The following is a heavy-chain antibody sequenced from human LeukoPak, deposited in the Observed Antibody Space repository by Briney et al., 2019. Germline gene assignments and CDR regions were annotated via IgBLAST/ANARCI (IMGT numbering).Heavy chain of an antibody. CDR1: GFTFSSYA. J-gene: IGHJ4*02. D-gene: IGHD6-13*01. CDR2: ISYDGSNK. V-gene: IGHV3-30-3*01. CDR3: ARDLGFDGDSSSFDY. Sequence: GRSLRLSCAASGFTFSSYAMHWVRQAPGKGLEWVAVISYDGSNKYYADSVKGRFTVSRDNSKNTLYLQMNSLRAEDTAVYYCARDLGFDGDSSSFDYWGQGTLVTVSS.